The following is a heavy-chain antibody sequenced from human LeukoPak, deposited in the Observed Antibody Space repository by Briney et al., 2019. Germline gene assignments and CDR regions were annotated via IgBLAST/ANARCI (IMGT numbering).Heavy chain of an antibody. D-gene: IGHD6-13*01. CDR2: INQDGSEK. V-gene: IGHV3-7*03. J-gene: IGHJ4*02. CDR3: ARDGPAAGLYFDY. CDR1: GFTFSSYW. Sequence: PGGSLRLSCAASGFTFSSYWMSWVRQAPGKGLEWVANINQDGSEKYYVDSVKGRFTISRDNAKNSLYLQMNSLRAEDTAMYYCARDGPAAGLYFDYWGQGTLVTVSS.